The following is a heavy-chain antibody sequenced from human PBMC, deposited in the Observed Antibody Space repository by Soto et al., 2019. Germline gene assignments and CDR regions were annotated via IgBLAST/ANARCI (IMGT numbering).Heavy chain of an antibody. V-gene: IGHV1-69*13. CDR1: GGTFSSYA. J-gene: IGHJ4*02. Sequence: SVKVSCKAPGGTFSSYAISWVRQAPGQGLEWMGGIIPIFGTANYAQKFQGRVTITADESTSTAYMELSSLRSEDTAVYYCASRPGTTKGTAPYYFDYWGQGTLVTVSS. D-gene: IGHD1-7*01. CDR3: ASRPGTTKGTAPYYFDY. CDR2: IIPIFGTA.